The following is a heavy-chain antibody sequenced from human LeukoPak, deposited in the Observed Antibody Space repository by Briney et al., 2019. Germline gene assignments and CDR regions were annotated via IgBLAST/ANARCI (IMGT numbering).Heavy chain of an antibody. V-gene: IGHV3-13*01. CDR3: ASPAYP. Sequence: GGSLRLSCAASGFTFSSYDMHWVRQATGKGLEWVSVIGIAGDTYYPGSVKGRFTISREIAKSSLYLQMNSLRAEDTAVYYCASPAYPWGQGTLVTVSS. J-gene: IGHJ5*02. CDR1: GFTFSSYD. CDR2: IGIAGDT.